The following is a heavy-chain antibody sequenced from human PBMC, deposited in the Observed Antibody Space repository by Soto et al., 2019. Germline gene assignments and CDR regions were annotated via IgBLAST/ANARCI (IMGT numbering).Heavy chain of an antibody. D-gene: IGHD3-10*01. CDR3: ARVSYYGSGSYDY. J-gene: IGHJ4*02. CDR1: GFTFSSYS. V-gene: IGHV3-48*02. Sequence: EVQLVESGGGLVQPGGSLRLSCAASGFTFSSYSMNRVRQAPGKGLEWVSYISSSSSTIYYADSVKGRFTISRDNAKNSLYLQMNSLRDEDTAVYYCARVSYYGSGSYDYWGQGTLVTVSS. CDR2: ISSSSSTI.